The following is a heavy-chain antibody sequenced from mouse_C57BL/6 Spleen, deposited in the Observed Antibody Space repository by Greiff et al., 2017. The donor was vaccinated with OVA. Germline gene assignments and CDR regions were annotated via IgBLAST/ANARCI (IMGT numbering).Heavy chain of an antibody. J-gene: IGHJ1*03. CDR3: ARSRSNSYWYFDV. D-gene: IGHD2-5*01. Sequence: VKLQQPGAELVRPGSSVKLSCKASGYTFTSYWMHWVKQRPIQGLEWIGNIDPSDSETHYNQKFKDKATLTVDKSSSTAYMQFSSLTSEDSAVYYCARSRSNSYWYFDVWGTGTTVTVSS. V-gene: IGHV1-52*01. CDR1: GYTFTSYW. CDR2: IDPSDSET.